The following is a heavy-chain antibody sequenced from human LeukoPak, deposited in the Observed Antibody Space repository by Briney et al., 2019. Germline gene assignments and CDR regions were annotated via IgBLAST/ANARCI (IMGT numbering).Heavy chain of an antibody. CDR2: IYYSGST. CDR1: GGSISSSSYY. CDR3: ASRYYDILIGSYGLDV. V-gene: IGHV4-39*07. Sequence: SETLSLTCTVSGGSISSSSYYWGWIRQPPGKGLEWIGSIYYSGSTYYNPSLKSRVTISVDTSKNQFSLKLSSVTAADTAVYYCASRYYDILIGSYGLDVWGQGTTVTVSS. J-gene: IGHJ6*02. D-gene: IGHD3-9*01.